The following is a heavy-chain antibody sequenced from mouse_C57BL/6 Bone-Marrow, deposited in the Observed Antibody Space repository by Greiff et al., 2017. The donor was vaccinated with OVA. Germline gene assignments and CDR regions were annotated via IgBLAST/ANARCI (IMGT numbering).Heavy chain of an antibody. CDR3: ASGRFYYDYDQFDY. D-gene: IGHD2-4*01. V-gene: IGHV1-78*01. CDR1: GYTFTDHT. J-gene: IGHJ2*01. CDR2: IYPRDGST. Sequence: QVQLQQSDAELVKPGASVKISCKVSGYTFTDHTIHRMKQRPEQGLEWIGYIYPRDGSTKYNEKFKGKATLTADKSSSTAYMQLNSLTSEDSAVYFCASGRFYYDYDQFDYWGQGTTLTVSS.